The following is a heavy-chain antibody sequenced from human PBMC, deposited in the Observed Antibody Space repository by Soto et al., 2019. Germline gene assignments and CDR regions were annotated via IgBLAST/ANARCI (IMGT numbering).Heavy chain of an antibody. V-gene: IGHV1-69*06. J-gene: IGHJ5*02. Sequence: SVKVSCKASGGTFSSYAISWVRQAPGQGLEWMGGIIPIFGTANYAQKFQGRVTITADKSTSTAYMELSSLRSEDTAVYYCARSNYDYPNNWFDPWGQGTLVTVSS. CDR2: IIPIFGTA. CDR3: ARSNYDYPNNWFDP. CDR1: GGTFSSYA. D-gene: IGHD3-3*01.